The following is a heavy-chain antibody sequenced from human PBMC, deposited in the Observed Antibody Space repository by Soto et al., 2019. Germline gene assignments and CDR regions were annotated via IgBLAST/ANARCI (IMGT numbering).Heavy chain of an antibody. D-gene: IGHD2-2*01. CDR3: VREGCGRSSCYDY. J-gene: IGHJ4*02. CDR1: GYTFTSFG. CDR2: ISTNNANT. Sequence: QVHLVQSGAEVKMSGASVKVSCQASGYTFTSFGISWVRQAPGQGLEWMGWISTNNANTNYAQELQGRVTMTTDTPTSTAYMELRSLRSDDTAVYYCVREGCGRSSCYDYWGQGTPVTVSS. V-gene: IGHV1-18*01.